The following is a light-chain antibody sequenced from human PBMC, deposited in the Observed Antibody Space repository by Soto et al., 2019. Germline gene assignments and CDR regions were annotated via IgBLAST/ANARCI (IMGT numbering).Light chain of an antibody. V-gene: IGKV1-9*01. CDR3: QQLNSYVFA. Sequence: DIQLTQSPSFLSASVGDRVTITCRASQDVSRYLAWYQQKPGKAPNLLIYAASTLRSGVPSRFSGSGSETEFTLTISSLQPEDFATYYCQQLNSYVFAFGPGTKVAIK. CDR2: AAS. CDR1: QDVSRY. J-gene: IGKJ3*01.